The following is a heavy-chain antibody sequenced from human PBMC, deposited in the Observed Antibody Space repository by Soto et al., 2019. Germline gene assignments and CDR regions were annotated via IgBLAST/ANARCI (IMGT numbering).Heavy chain of an antibody. Sequence: QVQLMQSGAEVKMPGASVKVSCKASGYTFNSYSISWVRQAPGQGLEWMGWISVKNGNTNYAQKFQGRVTMTTETSTRTTYMEVRRLTSDDTAVYYCARGLNFGWNSVFELWGQGTMVTVSS. CDR3: ARGLNFGWNSVFEL. J-gene: IGHJ3*01. CDR1: GYTFNSYS. V-gene: IGHV1-18*01. D-gene: IGHD1-7*01. CDR2: ISVKNGNT.